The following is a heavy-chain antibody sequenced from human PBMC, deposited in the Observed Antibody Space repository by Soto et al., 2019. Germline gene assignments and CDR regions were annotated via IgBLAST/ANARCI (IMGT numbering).Heavy chain of an antibody. Sequence: PGXSLRLSCAASGFTLSSYAVNWFRQAPGNGLEWVSAISGSGGSTYYADSVKGRFTISRDNSKNTLYLQMNSLRAEDTAVYYCAKDRHSSSWYDYWGQGTLVTVSS. CDR1: GFTLSSYA. CDR2: ISGSGGST. CDR3: AKDRHSSSWYDY. J-gene: IGHJ4*02. D-gene: IGHD6-13*01. V-gene: IGHV3-23*01.